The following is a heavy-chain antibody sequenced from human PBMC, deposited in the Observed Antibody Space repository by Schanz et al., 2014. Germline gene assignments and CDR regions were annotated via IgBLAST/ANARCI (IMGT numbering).Heavy chain of an antibody. CDR1: GFTFSNCD. Sequence: EVHLEESGGGLIQPGGSQRLSCAVSGFTFSNCDMTWVRQAPGKGLEWVAIIDGRGITTFYADSVKGRFTISRDNAKNTVYLQMNSLRDDDTAVYYCAKRFHCSGSLPFDYWGQGTLVTVSS. CDR3: AKRFHCSGSLPFDY. CDR2: IDGRGITT. D-gene: IGHD3-10*02. V-gene: IGHV3-23*04. J-gene: IGHJ4*02.